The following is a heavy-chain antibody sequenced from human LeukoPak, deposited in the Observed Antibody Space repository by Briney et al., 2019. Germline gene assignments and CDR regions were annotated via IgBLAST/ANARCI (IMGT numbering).Heavy chain of an antibody. J-gene: IGHJ4*02. V-gene: IGHV4-34*01. CDR1: GGSFSGYY. CDR2: INHSGST. D-gene: IGHD3-16*01. Sequence: PSETLSLTCAVYGGSFSGYYWSWIRQPPGKGLEWIGEINHSGSTNYNPSLKSRVTISVDTSKNQFSLKLSSVTAADTAVYYCARDRFGGGDYWGQGTLVTVSS. CDR3: ARDRFGGGDY.